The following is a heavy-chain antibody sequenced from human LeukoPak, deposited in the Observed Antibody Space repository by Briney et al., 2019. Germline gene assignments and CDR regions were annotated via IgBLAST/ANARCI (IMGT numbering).Heavy chain of an antibody. J-gene: IGHJ4*02. CDR1: GFTFRTYA. CDR2: IRSDGSNK. V-gene: IGHV3-30*02. D-gene: IGHD6-6*01. CDR3: ASDPEYERSSSGTFDF. Sequence: GGSLRLSCAASGFTFRTYAMHWARQAPGKGLEWVALIRSDGSNKYNTDSVKGRFTISRDNSKNTVDLQMNSLRPEDTAVYYCASDPEYERSSSGTFDFWGLGTLVTVSS.